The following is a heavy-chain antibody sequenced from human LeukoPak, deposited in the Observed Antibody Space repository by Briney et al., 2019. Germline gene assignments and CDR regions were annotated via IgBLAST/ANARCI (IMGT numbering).Heavy chain of an antibody. Sequence: ASVKVSCKASGYTFTSYGISWVRQAPGQGLEWMGWISAYNGNTNYAQKLQGRVTMTTDTSTSTAYMELRSLRSDDTAVYYCARPKTTVTTDGVIDYWGQGTLVTVSS. CDR3: ARPKTTVTTDGVIDY. D-gene: IGHD4-17*01. J-gene: IGHJ4*02. CDR1: GYTFTSYG. CDR2: ISAYNGNT. V-gene: IGHV1-18*01.